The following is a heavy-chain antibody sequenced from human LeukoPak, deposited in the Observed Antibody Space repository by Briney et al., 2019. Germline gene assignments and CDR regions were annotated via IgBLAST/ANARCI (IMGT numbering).Heavy chain of an antibody. J-gene: IGHJ3*02. Sequence: SQTLSLTCTVSGGSISSGGYYWSWIRQPPGKGLEWIGYIYHSGSTYYNPSLKSRVTISVDRSKNQFSLKLSSVTAADTAVYYCAREKGATTFLVVGSAFDIWGQGTMVTVSS. D-gene: IGHD1-26*01. CDR1: GGSISSGGYY. CDR2: IYHSGST. V-gene: IGHV4-30-2*01. CDR3: AREKGATTFLVVGSAFDI.